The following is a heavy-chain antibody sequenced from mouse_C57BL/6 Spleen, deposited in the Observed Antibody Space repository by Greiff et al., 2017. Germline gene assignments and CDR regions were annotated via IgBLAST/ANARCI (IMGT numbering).Heavy chain of an antibody. J-gene: IGHJ4*01. CDR1: GFSLTSYA. Sequence: VKLMESGPGLVAPSQSLSLTCTVSGFSLTSYAISWVRQTPGKGLEWLGVIWTGGGTNYNSALNSRLSISKDNSKSQVFLKMNSLQTDDTARYYCARNYYGSSYVGAMDYWGQGATVTVSS. D-gene: IGHD1-1*01. CDR2: IWTGGGT. V-gene: IGHV2-9-1*01. CDR3: ARNYYGSSYVGAMDY.